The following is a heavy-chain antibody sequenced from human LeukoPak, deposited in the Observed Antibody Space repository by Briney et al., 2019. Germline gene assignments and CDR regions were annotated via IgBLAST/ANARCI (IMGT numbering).Heavy chain of an antibody. CDR3: ARGSYYYMDV. CDR1: GVSISGHS. V-gene: IGHV4-59*08. J-gene: IGHJ6*03. CDR2: IYYSGST. Sequence: SETLSLTCAASGVSISGHSMSWIRQPPGKGLEWIGYIYYSGSTNYNPSLKSRATISVDTSMNQNSLKLSSVTAADTAVYYCARGSYYYMDVWGKGTTVTVSS.